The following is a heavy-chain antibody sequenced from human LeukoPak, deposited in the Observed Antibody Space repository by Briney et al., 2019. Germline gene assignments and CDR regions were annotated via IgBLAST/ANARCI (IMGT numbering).Heavy chain of an antibody. Sequence: PSETLSLTCAVSGGSISSSNWWSWVRQPPGKGLEWIGEIYHSGSTNYNPSLKSQVTVSVDKSKNQFSLKLSSVTAADTAVYYCARDKELAAAGNWFDPWGQGTLVTVSS. J-gene: IGHJ5*02. CDR3: ARDKELAAAGNWFDP. V-gene: IGHV4-4*02. CDR1: GGSISSSNW. CDR2: IYHSGST. D-gene: IGHD6-13*01.